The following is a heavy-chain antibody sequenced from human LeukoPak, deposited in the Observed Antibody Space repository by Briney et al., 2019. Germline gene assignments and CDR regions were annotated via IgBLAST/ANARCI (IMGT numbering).Heavy chain of an antibody. CDR3: ARGNRYECSGRIIDY. D-gene: IGHD3-22*01. CDR2: IIPILGIA. V-gene: IGHV1-69*04. J-gene: IGHJ4*02. Sequence: ASVKVSCKACGGSFRSWSLRWVRQAPGQGLEWMGRIIPILGIANYAQKFQGRVTITADKSTSTAYMELSSLRSEDTAVYYCARGNRYECSGRIIDYWGQGTLVTVSS. CDR1: GGSFRSWS.